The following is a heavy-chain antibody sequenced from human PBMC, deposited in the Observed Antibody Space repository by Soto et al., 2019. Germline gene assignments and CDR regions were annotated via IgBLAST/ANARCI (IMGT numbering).Heavy chain of an antibody. CDR1: GGSISSSSYY. D-gene: IGHD5-18*01. J-gene: IGHJ4*02. CDR3: ARHSVDTAMAIDY. Sequence: QLQLQESGPGLVKPSETLSLTCTVSGGSISSSSYYWGWIRQPPGKGLEWIGSIYYSGSTYYNPSLKSRVTISVDTSKNQFSLKLSSVTAADTAVYYCARHSVDTAMAIDYWGQGTLVTVSS. CDR2: IYYSGST. V-gene: IGHV4-39*01.